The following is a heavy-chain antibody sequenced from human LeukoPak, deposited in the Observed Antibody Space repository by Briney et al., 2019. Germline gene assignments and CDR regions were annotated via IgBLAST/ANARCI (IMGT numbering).Heavy chain of an antibody. CDR3: ARDSGERCSGSCLIAY. D-gene: IGHD3-10*02. J-gene: IGHJ4*02. Sequence: ASLKVSSKAPRYTFTDYYVHWVRQAPGEGVEWMGWINPNSGGTNYAQTFQGRVTMTRDTSISTAYMELSRLRSDATAVYYCARDSGERCSGSCLIAYWGQGTLVTVSS. CDR1: RYTFTDYY. CDR2: INPNSGGT. V-gene: IGHV1-2*02.